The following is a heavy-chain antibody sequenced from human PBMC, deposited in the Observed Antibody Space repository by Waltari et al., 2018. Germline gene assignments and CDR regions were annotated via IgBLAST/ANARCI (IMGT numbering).Heavy chain of an antibody. J-gene: IGHJ4*02. D-gene: IGHD3-10*01. CDR2: IEPEDGET. Sequence: EVQLVQSGAEVKKPGATVKISCKASGYTFIDYFMHWVQQAPGKGLEWVGRIEPEDGETVYAEKFQRRVTITADTSTDTSYLELSSLRSDDTAVYYCAPLPGGSGQTFDYWGQGTLLTVSS. CDR1: GYTFIDYF. CDR3: APLPGGSGQTFDY. V-gene: IGHV1-69-2*01.